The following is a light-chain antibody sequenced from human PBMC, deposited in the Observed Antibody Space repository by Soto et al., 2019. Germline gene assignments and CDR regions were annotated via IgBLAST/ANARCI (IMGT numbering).Light chain of an antibody. Sequence: SVLTQPPSVSGSPGQSVTISCTGTSTDFVSYNRVSWYQQSPGTAPKLIIYEASNRPSGVPDRFSGSKSGNTASLTISGLQAADEADYYCSLYTSENTYVFGTGTKVTVL. CDR2: EAS. V-gene: IGLV2-18*01. CDR3: SLYTSENTYV. CDR1: STDFVSYNR. J-gene: IGLJ1*01.